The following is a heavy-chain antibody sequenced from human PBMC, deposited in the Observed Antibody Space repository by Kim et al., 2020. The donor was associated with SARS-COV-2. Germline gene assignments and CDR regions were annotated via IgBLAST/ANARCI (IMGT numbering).Heavy chain of an antibody. CDR1: GGSISSYY. D-gene: IGHD3-16*01. V-gene: IGHV4-59*08. CDR3: ARHLGGYYYYYGMDV. Sequence: SETLSLTCTVSGGSISSYYWSWIRQPPGKGLEWIGYIYYSGSTNYNPSLKSRVTISVDTSKNQFSLKLSSVTAADTAVYYCARHLGGYYYYYGMDVWGQG. CDR2: IYYSGST. J-gene: IGHJ6*02.